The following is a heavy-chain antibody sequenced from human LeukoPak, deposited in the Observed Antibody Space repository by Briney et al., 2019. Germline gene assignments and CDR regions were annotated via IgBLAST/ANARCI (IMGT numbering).Heavy chain of an antibody. Sequence: GASVTVSCKASGYTFTNYTLNWVRQAPGQGLEWMGWIDTNTGNPTYAQGFIGRFVFSLDTSVTTVYLQISSLKAEDTAVYYCARGYDTTGYFSYWGQGTLVTVSS. CDR3: ARGYDTTGYFSY. V-gene: IGHV7-4-1*02. D-gene: IGHD3-22*01. CDR2: IDTNTGNP. CDR1: GYTFTNYT. J-gene: IGHJ4*02.